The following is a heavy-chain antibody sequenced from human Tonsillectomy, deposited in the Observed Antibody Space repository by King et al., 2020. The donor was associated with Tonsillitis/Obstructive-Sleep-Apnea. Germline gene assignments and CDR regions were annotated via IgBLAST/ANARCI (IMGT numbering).Heavy chain of an antibody. V-gene: IGHV1-2*02. D-gene: IGHD5-24*01. CDR3: GVATXVTVXH. Sequence: QLVQSGAEVKKPGASVKVSCKASGYSFTDYYMHWVRQAPGQGLEWMGWSNPNSGGTNYAQKFQGRVNMTRDTSISTVYMELRRLRSDDTAVYYCGVATXVTVXHWGQXTLVTVSS. CDR1: GYSFTDYY. J-gene: IGHJ4*02. CDR2: SNPNSGGT.